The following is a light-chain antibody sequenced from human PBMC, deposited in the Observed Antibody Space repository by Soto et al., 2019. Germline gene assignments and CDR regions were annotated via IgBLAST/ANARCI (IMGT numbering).Light chain of an antibody. V-gene: IGLV2-14*01. J-gene: IGLJ2*01. CDR3: SSYTSASTPVV. CDR1: GCDVVGYNY. CDR2: DVS. Sequence: QSVLTKPPSASGSPVQSITISCTGTGCDVVGYNYVSCYQQHPGKAPKVMIYDVSNRPTGVSNRFSGSKSGNTASLTISGLQAEDEADYYCSSYTSASTPVVFGGGTELTVL.